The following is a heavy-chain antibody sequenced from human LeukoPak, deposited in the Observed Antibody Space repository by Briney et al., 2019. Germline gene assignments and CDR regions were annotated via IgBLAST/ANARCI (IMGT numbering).Heavy chain of an antibody. CDR1: GYSFTNYW. CDR2: IYPGDSDT. V-gene: IGHV5-51*01. CDR3: ARPESYDGDF. J-gene: IGHJ4*02. Sequence: GESLKISCQGSGYSFTNYWIGWVRPMPGKGLEWLAIIYPGDSDTRYSPSIQGQVTISVDKSISTAYLQWSSLKASDTAMYYCARPESYDGDFWGQGTLVIVSS. D-gene: IGHD1-26*01.